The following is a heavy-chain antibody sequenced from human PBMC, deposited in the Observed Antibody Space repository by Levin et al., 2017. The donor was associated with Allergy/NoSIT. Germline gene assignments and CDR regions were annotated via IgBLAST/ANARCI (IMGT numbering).Heavy chain of an antibody. J-gene: IGHJ4*02. CDR2: INGDSNTI. D-gene: IGHD5-12*01. V-gene: IGHV3-48*02. CDR3: ARESYSDFDSDY. Sequence: PGGSLRLSCAASGFIFSRYSMNWVRQAPGKGLEWLSYINGDSNTIYYADSVKGRFTISRDNAENSLHLQMNGLRDEDTAVYYCARESYSDFDSDYWGQGTLVTVSS. CDR1: GFIFSRYS.